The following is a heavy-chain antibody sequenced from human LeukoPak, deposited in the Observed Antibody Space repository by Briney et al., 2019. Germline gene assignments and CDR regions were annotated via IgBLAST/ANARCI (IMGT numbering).Heavy chain of an antibody. J-gene: IGHJ4*02. CDR2: IKQDGSEK. Sequence: GGSLRLSCAASRFTFTSFWMSWVRLAPGKGLEWVANIKQDGSEKNYVDSVKGRFTISRDNAKNSMSLQMNSLRADDTAVYYCTREGILAGVDYWGQGTLVTVSS. CDR1: RFTFTSFW. V-gene: IGHV3-7*01. D-gene: IGHD6-13*01. CDR3: TREGILAGVDY.